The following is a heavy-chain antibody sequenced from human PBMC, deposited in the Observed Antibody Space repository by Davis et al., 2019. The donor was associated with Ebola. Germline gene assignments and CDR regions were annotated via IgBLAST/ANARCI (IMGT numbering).Heavy chain of an antibody. J-gene: IGHJ4*02. CDR1: GGPISSYY. CDR2: IYYSGST. V-gene: IGHV4-59*01. D-gene: IGHD5-24*01. Sequence: MPSETLSLTCTAPGGPISSYYWSWIRQPPGKGLEWIGYIYYSGSTNYNPSLKSRVTISVDTSKNQFSLKLSSVTAADTAVYYCARAGDGYNLGYYFDYWGQGTLVTVSS. CDR3: ARAGDGYNLGYYFDY.